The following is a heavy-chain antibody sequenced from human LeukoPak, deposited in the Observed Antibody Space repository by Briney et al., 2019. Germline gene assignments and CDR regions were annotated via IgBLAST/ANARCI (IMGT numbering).Heavy chain of an antibody. J-gene: IGHJ3*02. V-gene: IGHV3-30-3*01. D-gene: IGHD2-15*01. CDR1: GFTFSSYA. CDR3: ARERSLHRAFDI. Sequence: GGSLRLSCAASGFTFSSYAMHWVRQAPGKGLEGVAVISYDGSNKYYADSVKGRFTISRDNSKNTLYLQMNSLRAEDTAVYYCARERSLHRAFDIWAKGQWSPSLQ. CDR2: ISYDGSNK.